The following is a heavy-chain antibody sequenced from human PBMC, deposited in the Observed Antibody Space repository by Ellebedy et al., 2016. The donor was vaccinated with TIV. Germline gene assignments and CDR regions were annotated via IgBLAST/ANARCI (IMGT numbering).Heavy chain of an antibody. D-gene: IGHD3-9*01. CDR3: ARRKTTITTFDY. V-gene: IGHV4-59*08. CDR1: GGSISSYY. CDR2: IYYSGST. Sequence: MPSETLSLTCTASGGSISSYYWSWIRQPPGKGLEWIGYIYYSGSTNYNPSLKSRVTISVDTSKNQFSLKLSSVTAADTAVYYCARRKTTITTFDYWGQGTLVTVSS. J-gene: IGHJ4*02.